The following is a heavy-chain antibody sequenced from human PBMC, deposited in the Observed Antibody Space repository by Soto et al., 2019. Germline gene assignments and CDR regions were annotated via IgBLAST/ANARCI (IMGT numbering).Heavy chain of an antibody. D-gene: IGHD3-10*01. V-gene: IGHV3-53*01. CDR3: ARWTMEAGYYYYGLDV. Sequence: GGSLRLSCVVSGFTVGDSYLTWVRQAPGKGLEWVSVLYPSSITYYADSVKGRFTISRDTSKNTLYLHMDRPTAEDTAMYFCARWTMEAGYYYYGLDVWGQGTTVTVSS. CDR1: GFTVGDSY. J-gene: IGHJ6*02. CDR2: LYPSSIT.